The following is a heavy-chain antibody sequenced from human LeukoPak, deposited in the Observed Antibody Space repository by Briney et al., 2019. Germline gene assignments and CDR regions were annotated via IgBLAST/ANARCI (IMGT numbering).Heavy chain of an antibody. CDR1: GFNLSIYS. D-gene: IGHD4-23*01. CDR2: ISSTGSFI. V-gene: IGHV3-21*01. J-gene: IGHJ4*02. Sequence: PGGSLRLSCVASGFNLSIYSMNWVRQAPGKGLEWVSSISSTGSFIYYRDSVKGRFTISRDNAKNSLYLQMDSLRAEDTAVFYCARVGYSGNSYDYWGQGTLVTVSS. CDR3: ARVGYSGNSYDY.